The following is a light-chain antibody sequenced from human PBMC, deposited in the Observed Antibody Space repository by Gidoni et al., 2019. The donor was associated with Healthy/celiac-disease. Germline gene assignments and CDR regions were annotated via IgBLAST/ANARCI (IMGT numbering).Light chain of an antibody. Sequence: QKVTISCSGSSSNIGNNYVSWYQQLPGTAPKLLIYDNNKRPSGIPDRFSGSKSGTSATLGVTGLQTGDEADYYCGTWDSSLSAGGVFGGGTKLTVL. V-gene: IGLV1-51*01. J-gene: IGLJ2*01. CDR3: GTWDSSLSAGGV. CDR2: DNN. CDR1: SSNIGNNY.